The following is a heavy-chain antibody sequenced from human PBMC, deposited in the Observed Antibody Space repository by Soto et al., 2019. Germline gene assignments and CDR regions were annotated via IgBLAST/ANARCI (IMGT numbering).Heavy chain of an antibody. Sequence: SVKVSCKASGGTFSSYAISWVRQAPGQGLEWMGGIIPIFGTANYAQKFQGRVTITADESTSTAYMELSSLRSEDTAVYYCAREDNSGWYNAFDIWGQGTMVTVSS. CDR1: GGTFSSYA. CDR2: IIPIFGTA. D-gene: IGHD6-19*01. V-gene: IGHV1-69*13. J-gene: IGHJ3*02. CDR3: AREDNSGWYNAFDI.